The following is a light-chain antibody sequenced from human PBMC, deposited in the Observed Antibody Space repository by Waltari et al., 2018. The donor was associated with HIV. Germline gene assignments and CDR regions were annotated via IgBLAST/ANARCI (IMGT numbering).Light chain of an antibody. CDR2: AAS. Sequence: DIQMTQSPSALSASVGDRVTVTCRASQTIDTYLNWYQQKPGKAPNLLIYAASSLQSGVPSRFSGSGSGTEFTLTISSLQPEDFATYYCQQSYNAPITFGQGTRLDIK. CDR1: QTIDTY. V-gene: IGKV1-39*01. CDR3: QQSYNAPIT. J-gene: IGKJ5*01.